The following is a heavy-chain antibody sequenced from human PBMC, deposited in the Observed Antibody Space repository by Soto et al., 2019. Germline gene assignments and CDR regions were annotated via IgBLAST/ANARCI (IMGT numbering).Heavy chain of an antibody. CDR3: AKGPLVIAVAGSDY. Sequence: EVQLLESGGGLVQPGGSLRLSCAASGFTFSSYAMSWVRQAPGKGLEWVSTISGSCGSTYYADSVKGRFTISRDNSKNTLYLQMNSLRAEDTAVYYCAKGPLVIAVAGSDYWGQGTLVTVSS. V-gene: IGHV3-23*01. D-gene: IGHD6-19*01. CDR1: GFTFSSYA. J-gene: IGHJ4*02. CDR2: ISGSCGST.